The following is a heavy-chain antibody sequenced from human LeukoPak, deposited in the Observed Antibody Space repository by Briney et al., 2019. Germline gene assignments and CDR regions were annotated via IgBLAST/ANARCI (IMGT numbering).Heavy chain of an antibody. CDR1: GFAFSAEW. CDR2: IKPDGSDK. V-gene: IGHV3-7*01. J-gene: IGHJ4*02. D-gene: IGHD1-1*01. CDR3: ARGISLWNGDS. Sequence: GGSLRLSCAVSGFAFSAEWMTWVRQAPGKGLEWVANIKPDGSDKYYVDSVKGRFTISRDNAKNSLYLQMNTLRAEDTAVYYCARGISLWNGDSWGQGTLVSVSS.